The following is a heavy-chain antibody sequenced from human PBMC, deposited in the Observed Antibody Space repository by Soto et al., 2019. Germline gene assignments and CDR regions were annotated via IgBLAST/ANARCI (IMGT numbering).Heavy chain of an antibody. CDR2: ISGSGGST. CDR1: GFTFSSYA. D-gene: IGHD2-2*01. Sequence: EVQLLESGGGLVQPGGSLRLSCAASGFTFSSYAMSWVRQAPGKGLEWVSAISGSGGSTYYADSVKGRFTISRDNSKNTLYLRMNSLRADDTAVYYCAKPRGYCSSTSCYGADAFDIWGQGTMVTVSS. V-gene: IGHV3-23*01. CDR3: AKPRGYCSSTSCYGADAFDI. J-gene: IGHJ3*02.